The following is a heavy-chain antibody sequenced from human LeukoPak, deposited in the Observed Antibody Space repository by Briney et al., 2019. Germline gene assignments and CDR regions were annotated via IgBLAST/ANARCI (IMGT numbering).Heavy chain of an antibody. CDR2: ISYDGTKQ. V-gene: IGHV3-30*03. Sequence: PGRSLRLSCAASGFTFSSYGMHWVRQAPGKGLEWVAVISYDGTKQYFADSVKGRFTISRDNVKNSLYLEMNSLRVEDSAVYYCARDHYFDISGYLDYWGQGTPVTVSS. CDR1: GFTFSSYG. J-gene: IGHJ4*02. CDR3: ARDHYFDISGYLDY. D-gene: IGHD3-22*01.